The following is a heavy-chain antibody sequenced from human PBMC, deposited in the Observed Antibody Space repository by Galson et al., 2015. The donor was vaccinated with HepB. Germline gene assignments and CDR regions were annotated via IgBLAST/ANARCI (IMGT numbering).Heavy chain of an antibody. CDR3: ARESGSGSYYPAYFDY. CDR2: IYSGGST. J-gene: IGHJ4*02. Sequence: SLRLSCAASGFTVSSNYMSWVRQAPGKGLEWVSVIYSGGSTYYADSVKGRFTISRDNSKNTLYLQMNSLRAEDTAVYYCARESGSGSYYPAYFDYWGQGTLVTVSS. D-gene: IGHD3-10*01. V-gene: IGHV3-66*01. CDR1: GFTVSSNY.